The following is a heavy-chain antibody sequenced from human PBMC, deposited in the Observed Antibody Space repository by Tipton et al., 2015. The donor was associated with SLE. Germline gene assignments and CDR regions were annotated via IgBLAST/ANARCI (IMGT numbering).Heavy chain of an antibody. J-gene: IGHJ6*02. CDR3: ARGAGTYAI. CDR2: INHSGSS. CDR1: GRSFSVNY. V-gene: IGHV4-34*01. D-gene: IGHD2-8*01. Sequence: AGLVKPSETLSLTCAVYGRSFSVNYCTWIRQPQGKGMEWSGEINHSGSSNYNPSLKSRVTISVDTSKNQFSLKLSSVTAADTAVSYCARGAGTYAIWGHGPSGALS.